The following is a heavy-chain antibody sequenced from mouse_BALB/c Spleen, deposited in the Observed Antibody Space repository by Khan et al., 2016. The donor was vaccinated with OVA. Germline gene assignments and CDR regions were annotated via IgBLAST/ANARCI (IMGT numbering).Heavy chain of an antibody. CDR3: AREEALYYFDY. Sequence: VQLQESGAELVRPGTSVKLSCKTSGYIFTSYWIHWVNQRSGQGLEWIARIYPGTDNTYYNEKFKDKATLTADKSSSTAYLQLSSLKSEDSAVFFCAREEALYYFDYWGQGTTLTVSS. CDR2: IYPGTDNT. V-gene: IGHV1-76*01. CDR1: GYIFTSYW. D-gene: IGHD3-2*02. J-gene: IGHJ2*01.